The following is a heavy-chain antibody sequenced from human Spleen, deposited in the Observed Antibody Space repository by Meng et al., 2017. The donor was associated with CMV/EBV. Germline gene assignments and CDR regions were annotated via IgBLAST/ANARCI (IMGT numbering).Heavy chain of an antibody. CDR3: ARGGYGSSWYRFDY. Sequence: GESLKISCAASGFTFSSYEMNWVRQAPGKGLEWVSVIYSGGSTYYADSVEGRFTLSRDSSKNTLYLQMNNLRPEDTAVYYCARGGYGSSWYRFDYWGQGTLVTVSS. J-gene: IGHJ4*02. V-gene: IGHV3-66*02. CDR2: IYSGGST. CDR1: GFTFSSYE. D-gene: IGHD6-13*01.